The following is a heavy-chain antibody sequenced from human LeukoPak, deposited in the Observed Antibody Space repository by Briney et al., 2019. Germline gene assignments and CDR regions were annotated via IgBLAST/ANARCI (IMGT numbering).Heavy chain of an antibody. D-gene: IGHD1-26*01. CDR1: GFTFRSYW. Sequence: PRGSLRLSCAASGFTFRSYWMSWVRQPPGKGLGWVANIKQDGSEKYYVDSVRGRFSISRDNAKNSVYLQMSSLRAEDTAVYYCARDGTPFDSWGQGTLVTVSS. J-gene: IGHJ4*02. CDR3: ARDGTPFDS. CDR2: IKQDGSEK. V-gene: IGHV3-7*01.